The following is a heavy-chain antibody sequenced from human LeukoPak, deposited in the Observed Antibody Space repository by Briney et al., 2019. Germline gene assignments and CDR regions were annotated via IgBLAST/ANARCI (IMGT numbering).Heavy chain of an antibody. D-gene: IGHD2-8*01. CDR2: INHSGST. CDR3: ARVLSCTNGVCLPYYYYYYMDV. V-gene: IGHV4-34*01. J-gene: IGHJ6*03. Sequence: SETLSLTCAVYGGSFSGYYWSWIRQPPGKGLEWIGEINHSGSTNYNPSLKSRVTISVDTSKNQFSLKLSSVTAADTAAYYCARVLSCTNGVCLPYYYYYYMDVWGKGTTVTVSS. CDR1: GGSFSGYY.